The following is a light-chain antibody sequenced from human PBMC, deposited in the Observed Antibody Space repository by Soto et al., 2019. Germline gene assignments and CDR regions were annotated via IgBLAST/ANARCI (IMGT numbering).Light chain of an antibody. CDR3: QQYNGFWT. V-gene: IGKV1-5*03. CDR2: EAS. Sequence: DIQMTQSPSTLSASVGDRVTITCRASQSISGSLAWYQQKPGKAPKLLIYEASNVKTGIPSRFRGSGSGTVYTLTISSLQSDVYASYYCQQYNGFWTFGQGTRVEIK. CDR1: QSISGS. J-gene: IGKJ1*01.